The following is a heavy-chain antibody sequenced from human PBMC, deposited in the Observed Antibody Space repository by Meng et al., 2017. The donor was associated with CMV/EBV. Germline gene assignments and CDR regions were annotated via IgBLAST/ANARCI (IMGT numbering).Heavy chain of an antibody. CDR2: IYYSGST. Sequence: SETLSLTCTVSGGSISSSSYYWGWIRQPPGKGLEWIGSIYYSGSTYYNPSLKSRVTISVDTSKNQFSLKLSSVTAADTAVYYCARYGYSGYYYYYGMDVWGQGTTVTVSS. CDR3: ARYGYSGYYYYYGMDV. V-gene: IGHV4-39*07. D-gene: IGHD5-12*01. J-gene: IGHJ6*02. CDR1: GGSISSSSYY.